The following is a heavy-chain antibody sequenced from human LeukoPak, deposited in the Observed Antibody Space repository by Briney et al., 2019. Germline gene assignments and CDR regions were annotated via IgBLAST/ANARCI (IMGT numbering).Heavy chain of an antibody. D-gene: IGHD3-10*01. CDR3: ARARLLYGSGSYYPSDAFDI. CDR1: GFTFSSYD. CDR2: IGTAGDT. J-gene: IGHJ3*02. V-gene: IGHV3-13*01. Sequence: GGSLRLSCAASGFTFSSYDMHWVRHATGKGLEWVSAIGTAGDTYYPGSVKGRFTISRDNSKNTLYLQMNSLRAEDTAVYYCARARLLYGSGSYYPSDAFDIWGQGTMVTVSS.